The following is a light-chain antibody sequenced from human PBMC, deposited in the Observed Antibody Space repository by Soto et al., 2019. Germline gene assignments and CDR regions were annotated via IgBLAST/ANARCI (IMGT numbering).Light chain of an antibody. Sequence: IQTTQSPSSLYESVHDRVPITCRSSQDISNYLAWYQQKPGKVPKLLIYGASTLHSGVPSRFSGSGSGTDFTLTISRLEPEDFAVYYCQQYSSSPSIPFGQGTRLEIK. CDR2: GAS. CDR1: QDISNY. J-gene: IGKJ5*01. V-gene: IGKV1-27*01. CDR3: QQYSSSPSIP.